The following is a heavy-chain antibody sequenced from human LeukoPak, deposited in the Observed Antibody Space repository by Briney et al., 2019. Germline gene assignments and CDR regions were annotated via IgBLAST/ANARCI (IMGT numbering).Heavy chain of an antibody. CDR1: GFTFSSFR. CDR3: ARDLSYHGSGSYDC. V-gene: IGHV3-7*04. Sequence: GGSLRLSCVASGFTFSSFRMSWLRQAPGRGLEWVANIKHYGSEKYYVDSVKGRFTNSRDNANNSLYLQMNSLRAEDTAVYYCARDLSYHGSGSYDCWGQGTLVSVSS. CDR2: IKHYGSEK. D-gene: IGHD3-10*01. J-gene: IGHJ4*02.